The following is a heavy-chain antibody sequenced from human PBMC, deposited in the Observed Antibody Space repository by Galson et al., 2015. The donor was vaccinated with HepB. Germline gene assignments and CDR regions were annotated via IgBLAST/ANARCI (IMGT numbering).Heavy chain of an antibody. CDR1: GYAFTAYY. V-gene: IGHV1-2*06. CDR2: LNPDGGGS. CDR3: ARSHLHSSGWYMRGFDY. D-gene: IGHD6-19*01. J-gene: IGHJ4*02. Sequence: SVKVSCKASGYAFTAYYVHWVRQVPGQRPEWLGRLNPDGGGSTYAETFQGRVTMTRDTSINTAHVELSGLRSDDTAVYYCARSHLHSSGWYMRGFDYWGQGTLVTVAP.